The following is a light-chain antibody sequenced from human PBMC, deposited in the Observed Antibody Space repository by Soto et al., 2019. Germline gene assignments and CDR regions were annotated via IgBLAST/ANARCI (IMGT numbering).Light chain of an antibody. CDR1: QNIAGSQ. J-gene: IGKJ5*01. Sequence: EIVLTQSPGTLSLSPGERATLSCRASQNIAGSQLAWYQQKPGQSPRLLLYLASRRASGIPNRFSGSGSGTDFTLTISKLEPEDFAVYYCQQYGSSLITFGQGTRLEIK. CDR2: LAS. CDR3: QQYGSSLIT. V-gene: IGKV3-20*01.